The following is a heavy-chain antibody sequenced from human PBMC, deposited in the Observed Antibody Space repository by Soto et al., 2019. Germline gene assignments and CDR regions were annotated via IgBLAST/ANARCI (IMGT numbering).Heavy chain of an antibody. Sequence: PSETLSLTCAVYGGSFSGYCWSWIRQPPGKGLEWIGEINHSGSTNYNPSLKSRVTISVDTSKNQFSLKLSSVTAADTAVYYCAREIKPYYDILTGYPDGMDVWGQGTTVTVSS. V-gene: IGHV4-34*01. CDR3: AREIKPYYDILTGYPDGMDV. CDR2: INHSGST. CDR1: GGSFSGYC. J-gene: IGHJ6*02. D-gene: IGHD3-9*01.